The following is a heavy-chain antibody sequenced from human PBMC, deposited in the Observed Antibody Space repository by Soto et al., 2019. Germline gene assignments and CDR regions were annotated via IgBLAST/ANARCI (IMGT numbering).Heavy chain of an antibody. V-gene: IGHV4-34*01. CDR1: GGSFSGYY. Sequence: PSETLSLTCAVYGGSFSGYYWSWIRQPPGKGLEWIGEINHSGSTNYNPSLKSRVTISVDTSKNQFSLKLSSVTAADTAVYYCASGGTIEMATTSWFDPWGQGTLVTVSS. CDR3: ASGGTIEMATTSWFDP. CDR2: INHSGST. D-gene: IGHD1-1*01. J-gene: IGHJ5*02.